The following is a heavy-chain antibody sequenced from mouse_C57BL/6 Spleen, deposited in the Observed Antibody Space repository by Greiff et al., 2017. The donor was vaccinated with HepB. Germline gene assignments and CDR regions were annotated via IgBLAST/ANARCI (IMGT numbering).Heavy chain of an antibody. Sequence: QVQLQQPGAELVKPGASVKMSCKASGYTFTSYWITWVKQRPGQGLEWIGDIYPGSGSTNYNEKFKSKATLTVDTSSSTAYMQLSSLTSEDSAVYYCARSQYYGSSDYYAMDYWGQGTSVTVSS. CDR1: GYTFTSYW. CDR3: ARSQYYGSSDYYAMDY. D-gene: IGHD1-1*01. J-gene: IGHJ4*01. CDR2: IYPGSGST. V-gene: IGHV1-55*01.